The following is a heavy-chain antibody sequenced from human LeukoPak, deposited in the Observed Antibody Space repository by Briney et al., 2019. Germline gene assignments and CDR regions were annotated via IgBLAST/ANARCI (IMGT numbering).Heavy chain of an antibody. D-gene: IGHD3-3*01. CDR2: IRYDGRDK. J-gene: IGHJ4*02. CDR3: ATRVGGPEGY. Sequence: PGGSLRLSCAVSGFTFSNYGMHWVRQAPGKGLEWVAFIRYDGRDKYYADSVKGRFTVSRDNSKTTLYLQMNSLRAEDTAVYYCATRVGGPEGYWGQGTLVTVSS. V-gene: IGHV3-30*02. CDR1: GFTFSNYG.